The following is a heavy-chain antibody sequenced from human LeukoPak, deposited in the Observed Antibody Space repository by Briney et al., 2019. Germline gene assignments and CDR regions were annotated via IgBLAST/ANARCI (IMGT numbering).Heavy chain of an antibody. CDR2: TYYSGST. V-gene: IGHV4-59*01. CDR1: GGSISSYY. D-gene: IGHD1-26*01. Sequence: SETLSLTCTVSGGSISSYYWSWLRQPPGKGLEWIGYTYYSGSTNYNPSLKSRVTISVDTSKNQFSLKLSSVTAADTAVYYCARQYSGSYYSFDYWGQGTLVTVSS. J-gene: IGHJ4*02. CDR3: ARQYSGSYYSFDY.